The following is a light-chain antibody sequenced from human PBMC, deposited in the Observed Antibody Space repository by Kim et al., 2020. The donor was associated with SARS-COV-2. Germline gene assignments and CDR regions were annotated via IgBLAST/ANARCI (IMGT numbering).Light chain of an antibody. V-gene: IGLV2-11*01. Sequence: PGQSVTISCTGTSSDVGGYNYVFWYQQHPGKAPDLIIYDVTRRPSGVPDRFSGSKSGNTASLTISGLQAEDEADYFCCSFAGSFYVFGTGTKVTVL. CDR3: CSFAGSFYV. J-gene: IGLJ1*01. CDR1: SSDVGGYNY. CDR2: DVT.